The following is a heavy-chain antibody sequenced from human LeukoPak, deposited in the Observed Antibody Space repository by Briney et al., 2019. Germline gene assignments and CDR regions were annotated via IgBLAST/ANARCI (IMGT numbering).Heavy chain of an antibody. D-gene: IGHD3-10*01. CDR3: ATRPRRFGYYYYYYYMDV. CDR2: IIPIFGTA. V-gene: IGHV1-69*01. CDR1: GGTFSSYA. Sequence: SVKVSCKASGGTFSSYAISWVRQAPGQGLEWMGGIIPIFGTANYAQKFQGRVTITADESTSTAYMELSSLRSEDTAVYYCATRPRRFGYYYYYYYMDVWGKGTTVTVSS. J-gene: IGHJ6*03.